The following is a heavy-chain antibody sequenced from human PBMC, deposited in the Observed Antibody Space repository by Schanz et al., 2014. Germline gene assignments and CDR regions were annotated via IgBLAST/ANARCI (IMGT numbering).Heavy chain of an antibody. J-gene: IGHJ4*02. V-gene: IGHV3-33*01. CDR2: IWYDGSNK. CDR1: GFTFSSYG. CDR3: ARDHTTESYYSAGPPIDY. Sequence: VKMVESGVGLVKPGGSLRLSCAATGFTFSSYGMHWVRQAPGKGLEWVAVIWYDGSNKYYADSVKGRFTISRDNSKNTLFLQMNSLRAEDTAVYYCARDHTTESYYSAGPPIDYWGQGTLLTVSS. D-gene: IGHD1-26*01.